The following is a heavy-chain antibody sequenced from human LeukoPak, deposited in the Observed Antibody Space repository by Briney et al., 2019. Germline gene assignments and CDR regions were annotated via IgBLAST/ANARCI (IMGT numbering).Heavy chain of an antibody. CDR1: GFTFDDFT. CDR2: IGRRGDPK. Sequence: PGGSLRLSCATSGFTFDDFTMHCVRQPPGKGLVWVSLIGRRGDPKYYANSLEGRFTISRDNRRRYVFLQMKSLRPDDTAFYYCIKEGRGYKYGLRDWGQGTLVTVSS. D-gene: IGHD5-18*01. V-gene: IGHV3-43*01. CDR3: IKEGRGYKYGLRD. J-gene: IGHJ4*02.